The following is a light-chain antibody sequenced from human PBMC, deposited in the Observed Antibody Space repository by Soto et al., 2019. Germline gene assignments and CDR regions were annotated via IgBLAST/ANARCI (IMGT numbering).Light chain of an antibody. V-gene: IGKV3-15*01. CDR2: VAS. Sequence: ELVLTQSAATLSVTPGERATLSCRASQSVNQKLGWYQQKPGQAPRLLIYVASYRATGIPARFSGSGSGTEFTLTISSLQPDDFATYYCQHYNSYSEAFGQGTKVDIK. CDR3: QHYNSYSEA. J-gene: IGKJ1*01. CDR1: QSVNQK.